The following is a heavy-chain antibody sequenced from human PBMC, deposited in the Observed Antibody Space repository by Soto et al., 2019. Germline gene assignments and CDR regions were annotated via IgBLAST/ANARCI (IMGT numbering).Heavy chain of an antibody. CDR3: ARDRGVYVLGIYREPPPDAFDI. D-gene: IGHD3-16*02. J-gene: IGHJ3*02. Sequence: ASVKVSCKASGYTFTRYGIGWARQAPGQGLEWMGWISAYNGNTNYAQKLQGRVTMTTDTSTSTAYMELRSLRSDDTAVYYCARDRGVYVLGIYREPPPDAFDIWGQGTMVTVSS. V-gene: IGHV1-18*01. CDR2: ISAYNGNT. CDR1: GYTFTRYG.